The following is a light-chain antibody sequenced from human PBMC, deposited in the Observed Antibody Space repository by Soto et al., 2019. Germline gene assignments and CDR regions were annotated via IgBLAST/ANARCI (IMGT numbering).Light chain of an antibody. Sequence: DIQMTQSPSPVSASVGDRVTITCRASQGINNYLAWFQQKPGKAPKRLIYAASTLQTGVPSRFSGSGSGTEFTLTISSLQPEDFATYYCLRHNTSPPPFGGGTKVEIK. CDR2: AAS. V-gene: IGKV1-17*03. CDR1: QGINNY. J-gene: IGKJ4*01. CDR3: LRHNTSPPP.